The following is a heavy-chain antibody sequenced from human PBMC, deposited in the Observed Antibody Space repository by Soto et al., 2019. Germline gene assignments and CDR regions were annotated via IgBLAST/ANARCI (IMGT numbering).Heavy chain of an antibody. CDR3: GKDLYYLDY. CDR2: ISGGGASK. V-gene: IGHV3-23*01. Sequence: EVQLLESGGGLVQPGGSLRLSCAASGFTFSSYAMTWVRQAPGKGLEWVSGISGGGASKYYADSVKGRFTISRDNSKNTLYLQMNSLRAEDTAVYYCGKDLYYLDYWGQGTLVTVSS. J-gene: IGHJ4*02. CDR1: GFTFSSYA.